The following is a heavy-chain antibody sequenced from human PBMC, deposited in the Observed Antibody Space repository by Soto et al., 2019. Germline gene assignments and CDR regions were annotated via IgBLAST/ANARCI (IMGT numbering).Heavy chain of an antibody. D-gene: IGHD3-16*01. CDR3: ARCTIGYDRRYGMDV. Sequence: QVQLVESGGGVVQPGRSLRLSCAASGFTFSSYAMHWVRQAPGQGLEWVAVISYDGSNKYYADFVKGRFTISRDNSKNTLYLQMNSLRAEDTAVYYCARCTIGYDRRYGMDVWGQGTTVTVSS. V-gene: IGHV3-30-3*01. CDR2: ISYDGSNK. J-gene: IGHJ6*02. CDR1: GFTFSSYA.